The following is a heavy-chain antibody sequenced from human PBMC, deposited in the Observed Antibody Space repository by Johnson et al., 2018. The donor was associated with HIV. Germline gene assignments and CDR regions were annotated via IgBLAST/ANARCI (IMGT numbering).Heavy chain of an antibody. Sequence: VQLVESGGGLVQPGRSLRLSCAASGFTFDDYAMHWVRQAPGKGLEWVSAIGTAGDTYYPGSVKGRFTISRENAKNSLYLQMKSLRADDTALYYCARDNPYTTAMGMGGAFDIWGQGTMVTVSS. V-gene: IGHV3-13*01. CDR1: GFTFDDYA. J-gene: IGHJ3*02. CDR2: IGTAGDT. D-gene: IGHD1-1*01. CDR3: ARDNPYTTAMGMGGAFDI.